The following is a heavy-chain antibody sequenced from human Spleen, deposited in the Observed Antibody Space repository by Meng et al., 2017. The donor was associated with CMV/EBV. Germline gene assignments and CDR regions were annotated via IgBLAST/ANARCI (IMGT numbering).Heavy chain of an antibody. CDR3: ARDVGKYCSGSSCDFFVGATIDY. D-gene: IGHD2-15*01. CDR1: GGTFSRHT. CDR2: TIPILGLA. V-gene: IGHV1-69*04. J-gene: IGHJ4*02. Sequence: SVKVSCKASGGTFSRHTISWVRQAPGQGLEWMGRTIPILGLANYAQKFQGRVTITADKSTNTAYMELSSLRSEDTAVYYCARDVGKYCSGSSCDFFVGATIDYWGQGTLVTVSS.